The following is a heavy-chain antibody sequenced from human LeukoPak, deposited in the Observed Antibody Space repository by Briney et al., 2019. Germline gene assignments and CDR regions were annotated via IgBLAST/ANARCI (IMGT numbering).Heavy chain of an antibody. Sequence: GASVKVSCKASGYTFTSYGISWVRQAPGQGLEWMGGIIPIFGTANYAQKFQGRVTITADESTSTAYMELSSLRSEDTAVYYCARAPPYDFWSGYLDYWGQGTLVTVSS. V-gene: IGHV1-69*13. CDR2: IIPIFGTA. J-gene: IGHJ4*02. CDR1: GYTFTSYG. D-gene: IGHD3-3*01. CDR3: ARAPPYDFWSGYLDY.